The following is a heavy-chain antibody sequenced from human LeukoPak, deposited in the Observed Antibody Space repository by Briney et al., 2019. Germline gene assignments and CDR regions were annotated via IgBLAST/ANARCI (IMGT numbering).Heavy chain of an antibody. CDR2: ISYDGSNK. CDR3: ARTYYDFWSGYPWDYYYGMDV. D-gene: IGHD3-3*01. CDR1: GFTFSSYA. Sequence: GGSLRLSCAASGFTFSSYAMHWVRQAPGKGLEWVAVISYDGSNKYCADSVKGRFTISRDNSKNTLYLQMNSLRAEDTAVYYCARTYYDFWSGYPWDYYYGMDVWGQGTTVTVSS. J-gene: IGHJ6*02. V-gene: IGHV3-30-3*01.